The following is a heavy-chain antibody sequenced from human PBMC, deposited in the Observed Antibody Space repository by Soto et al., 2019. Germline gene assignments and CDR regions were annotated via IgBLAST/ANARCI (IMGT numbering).Heavy chain of an antibody. CDR3: ARGSGRNVGYGGLGGNYYGMDV. V-gene: IGHV4-31*03. CDR2: IYNRGST. Sequence: ASETLSRTCTVSGGSISSAGCYWSWIRQHPGKGLEWIGYIYNRGSTSYNPSLTSRVTISVDTSKNQVSLKLSSVTAADTAVYYCARGSGRNVGYGGLGGNYYGMDVWGQGTTVTVS. J-gene: IGHJ6*02. CDR1: GGSISSAGCY. D-gene: IGHD4-17*01.